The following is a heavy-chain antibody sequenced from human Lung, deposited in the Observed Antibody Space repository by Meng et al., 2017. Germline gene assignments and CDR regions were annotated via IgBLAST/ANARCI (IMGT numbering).Heavy chain of an antibody. CDR1: GGTFSSYA. CDR2: ISPIFGTA. CDR3: ARHKYYYDSSGYIRGRYYFDY. Sequence: SVKVSCKASGGTFSSYAISWVRQAPGQGLEWMGGISPIFGTANYAQKFQGRVTITADESTSTAYMELSSLRSEDTAVYYCARHKYYYDSSGYIRGRYYFDYWGQGTLVTVSS. V-gene: IGHV1-69*13. J-gene: IGHJ4*02. D-gene: IGHD3-22*01.